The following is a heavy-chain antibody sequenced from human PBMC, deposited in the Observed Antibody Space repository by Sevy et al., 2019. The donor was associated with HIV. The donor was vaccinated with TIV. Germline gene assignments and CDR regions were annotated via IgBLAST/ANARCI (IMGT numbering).Heavy chain of an antibody. Sequence: GGSLRLSCAASGFTFSTYAMSWVRQAPGKGLEWVSAISGSGGSTYYADSMEGRFIISRDKSKNTLYLQMNSLRAEDTAVYYYANGDSTFYGLDVWGQGTTVTVSS. D-gene: IGHD6-13*01. V-gene: IGHV3-23*01. J-gene: IGHJ6*02. CDR1: GFTFSTYA. CDR3: ANGDSTFYGLDV. CDR2: ISGSGGST.